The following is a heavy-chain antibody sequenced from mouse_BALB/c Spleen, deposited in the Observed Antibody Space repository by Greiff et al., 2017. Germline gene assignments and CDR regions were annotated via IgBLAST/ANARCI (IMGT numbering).Heavy chain of an antibody. J-gene: IGHJ2*01. CDR3: ARHYYGSPPYLDY. Sequence: EVKLMESGGGLVKPGGSLKLSCAASGFAFSSYDMSWVRQTPEKRLGWVAYISSGGGSTYYPDTVKGRVTISRDNAKNTLYLQMSSLKSEDTAMYYCARHYYGSPPYLDYWGQGTTLTVSS. V-gene: IGHV5-12-1*01. CDR1: GFAFSSYD. CDR2: ISSGGGST. D-gene: IGHD1-1*01.